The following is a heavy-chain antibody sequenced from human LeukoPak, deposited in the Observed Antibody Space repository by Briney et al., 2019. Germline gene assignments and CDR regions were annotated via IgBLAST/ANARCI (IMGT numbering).Heavy chain of an antibody. D-gene: IGHD3-22*01. J-gene: IGHJ2*01. Sequence: GGSLRLSCAASGFTFSSYAMTWVRQAPRKGLEWVSGISGSGANTYYAESMKGRVTISRDNSRKTLYLQIHSLRAEDTAKDDFPVYESSGFSAFPGRWGRGTPVTVSS. CDR1: GFTFSSYA. V-gene: IGHV3-23*01. CDR2: ISGSGANT. CDR3: PVYESSGFSAFPGR.